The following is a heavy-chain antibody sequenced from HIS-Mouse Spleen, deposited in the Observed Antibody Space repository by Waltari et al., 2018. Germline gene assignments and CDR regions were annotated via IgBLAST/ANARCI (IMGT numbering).Heavy chain of an antibody. J-gene: IGHJ3*02. CDR2: INPNSGGT. V-gene: IGHV1-2*02. D-gene: IGHD6-13*01. CDR1: GYTFTGYY. Sequence: QVQLVQSGAEVKKPGASVKVSCKASGYTFTGYYMHWVRQAPGQGLEWMGWINPNSGGTNYAQKFQGRVTMTRDTSISTAYMELSRLRSDDTAVYYYASPYSSSYSLNAFDIWGQGTMVTVSS. CDR3: ASPYSSSYSLNAFDI.